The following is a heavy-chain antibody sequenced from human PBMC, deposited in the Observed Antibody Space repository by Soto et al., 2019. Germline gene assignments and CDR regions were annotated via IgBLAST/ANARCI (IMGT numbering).Heavy chain of an antibody. CDR1: GYIFTNCW. Sequence: PGESLKLSCKGSGYIFTNCWIGWVRQMPGKGLEWMGIIHPGNSDTRYSPSFQGQVTISVDKSVSTAYLQWSSLKASDTAMYYCARRDNAFDTWGQGKMVTVS. CDR3: ARRDNAFDT. J-gene: IGHJ3*02. D-gene: IGHD1-20*01. V-gene: IGHV5-51*01. CDR2: IHPGNSDT.